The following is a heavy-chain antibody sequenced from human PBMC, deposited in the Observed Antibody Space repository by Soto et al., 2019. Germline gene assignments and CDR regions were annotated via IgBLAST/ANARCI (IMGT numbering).Heavy chain of an antibody. CDR3: ARGDTPMITGMDSFDI. D-gene: IGHD5-18*01. Sequence: GGSLRLSCAASGFTFSRYWMNWVRQAPGKGLEWVANIKQDGTEKNYVDSVKGRFTISRDNARKSLYLQMDSLRAEDTAVYFCARGDTPMITGMDSFDIWGQGTMVTVSS. CDR1: GFTFSRYW. CDR2: IKQDGTEK. J-gene: IGHJ3*02. V-gene: IGHV3-7*01.